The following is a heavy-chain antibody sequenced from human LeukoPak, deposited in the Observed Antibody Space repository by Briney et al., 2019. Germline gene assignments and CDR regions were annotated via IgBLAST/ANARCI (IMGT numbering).Heavy chain of an antibody. Sequence: PSETLSLTCTVSGGSISSYYWSWIRQPPGKGLEWIGYIYYSGGTNYNPSLKSRVTISVDTSKNQFSLKLSSVTAADTAVYYCARESRYYDFWSGMDVWGQGTTVTVSS. J-gene: IGHJ6*02. CDR2: IYYSGGT. D-gene: IGHD3-3*01. V-gene: IGHV4-59*01. CDR3: ARESRYYDFWSGMDV. CDR1: GGSISSYY.